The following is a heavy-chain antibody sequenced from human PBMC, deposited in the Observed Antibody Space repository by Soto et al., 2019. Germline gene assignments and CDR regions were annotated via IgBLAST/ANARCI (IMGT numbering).Heavy chain of an antibody. CDR2: IYWDDDK. CDR1: GFSLTTSGVG. V-gene: IGHV2-5*02. CDR3: AHRVLRTVFGLVTSTAIYFDF. J-gene: IGHJ4*02. Sequence: QITLNESGPTQVKPRQTLTLTCTFSGFSLTTSGVGVGWIRQSPGKAPEWLALIYWDDDKRYSPSLKRRLTITKDTSKNQVVLRMADLDPANTAIYYCAHRVLRTVFGLVTSTAIYFDFWGQGTPVAVSS. D-gene: IGHD3-3*01.